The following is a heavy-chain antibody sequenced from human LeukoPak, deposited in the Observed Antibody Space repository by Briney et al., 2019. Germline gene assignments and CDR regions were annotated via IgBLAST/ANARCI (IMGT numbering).Heavy chain of an antibody. V-gene: IGHV1-18*01. CDR2: ISTYNGNT. Sequence: GASVKVSCKASGYIFTGYGITWVRQAPGQGLQWMGWISTYNGNTEYAQGLQDRVILTTDTSTNTAYMELRSLRSDDTAIYYCARGGIRFLESSTVDYWGQGTLVTVSS. CDR1: GYIFTGYG. J-gene: IGHJ4*02. D-gene: IGHD3-3*01. CDR3: ARGGIRFLESSTVDY.